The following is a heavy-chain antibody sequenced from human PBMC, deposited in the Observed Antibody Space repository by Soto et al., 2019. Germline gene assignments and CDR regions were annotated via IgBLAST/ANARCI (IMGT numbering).Heavy chain of an antibody. V-gene: IGHV3-23*01. CDR2: ISGSGGST. CDR3: AKDPGSSSWYRSGAFDI. Sequence: LRHSCTASGFTFSSYAMSWVRQAPGKGLEWVSAISGSGGSTYYADSVKGRFTISRDNSKNTLYLQMNSLRAEDTAVYYCAKDPGSSSWYRSGAFDIWGQGTMVTVSS. CDR1: GFTFSSYA. D-gene: IGHD6-13*01. J-gene: IGHJ3*02.